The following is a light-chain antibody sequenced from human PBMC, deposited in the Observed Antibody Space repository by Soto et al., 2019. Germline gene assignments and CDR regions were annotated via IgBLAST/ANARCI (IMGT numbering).Light chain of an antibody. J-gene: IGKJ5*01. V-gene: IGKV3-11*01. CDR3: QQRSTWPT. Sequence: EMVLTQSPDTLSLSPGERATLSCRASESVDFHLAWYQQKPGQAPRLLIYDASVRATGTPARFSGSGSGTAFTLTISSLEPEDFALYYCQQRSTWPTFGQGTRLEIK. CDR2: DAS. CDR1: ESVDFH.